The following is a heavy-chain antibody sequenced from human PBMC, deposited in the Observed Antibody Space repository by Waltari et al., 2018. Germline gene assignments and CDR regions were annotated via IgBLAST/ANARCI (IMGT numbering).Heavy chain of an antibody. V-gene: IGHV3-7*01. CDR3: ARHGDFCFDF. D-gene: IGHD4-17*01. CDR1: GFTLSDYW. Sequence: EVQVVESGGDLVQPGGSLRLSCAASGFTLSDYWMGWVRQAPGKGLEWVANIKKDGSTKYYVDSVKGRFTISRDNAKDSLFLQMNSLRAEDTAVYYCARHGDFCFDFWGQGIVVTVSS. CDR2: IKKDGSTK. J-gene: IGHJ4*02.